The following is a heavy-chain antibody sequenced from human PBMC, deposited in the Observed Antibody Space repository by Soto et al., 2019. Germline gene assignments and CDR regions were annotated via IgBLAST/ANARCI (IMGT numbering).Heavy chain of an antibody. V-gene: IGHV1-46*01. D-gene: IGHD2-15*01. CDR3: AREENCSDGICYSEYFQR. Sequence: QVQLVQSGAEVKKPGASVKVSCKASGYIFTAYSMHWVRQAPGQGLEWMGVVNPSGGSTNYAQKVQGRITMTRDTSTSTVYMDLSSLKSEDTAVYYCAREENCSDGICYSEYFQRWGQGTLVTVSS. J-gene: IGHJ1*01. CDR2: VNPSGGST. CDR1: GYIFTAYS.